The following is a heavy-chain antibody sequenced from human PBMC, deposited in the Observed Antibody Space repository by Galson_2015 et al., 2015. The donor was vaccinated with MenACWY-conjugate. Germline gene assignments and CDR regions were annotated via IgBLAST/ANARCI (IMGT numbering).Heavy chain of an antibody. Sequence: SLRLSCAASGFTFSSYAMSWVRQAPGKGLEWVSAISGSGGSTYYADSVKGRFTISRDNSKNTLYLQMNSLRAEDTAVYYCAKVYYYDSSGYYYNDYWGQGTLVTVSS. CDR2: ISGSGGST. V-gene: IGHV3-23*01. CDR1: GFTFSSYA. D-gene: IGHD3-22*01. CDR3: AKVYYYDSSGYYYNDY. J-gene: IGHJ4*02.